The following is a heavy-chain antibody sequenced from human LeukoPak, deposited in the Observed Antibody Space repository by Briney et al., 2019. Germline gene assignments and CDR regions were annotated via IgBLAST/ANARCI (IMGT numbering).Heavy chain of an antibody. CDR3: ARLAPGYGDSDTDY. Sequence: SETLSLTCTVSGGSISSYYWSWIRQPPGKGLEWIGYMFYSGSTNYNPSLKSRVTISVDTSKNQFSLGLSSVTAADTAVYYCARLAPGYGDSDTDYWGQGTLVTVSS. D-gene: IGHD4-17*01. J-gene: IGHJ4*02. CDR1: GGSISSYY. V-gene: IGHV4-59*08. CDR2: MFYSGST.